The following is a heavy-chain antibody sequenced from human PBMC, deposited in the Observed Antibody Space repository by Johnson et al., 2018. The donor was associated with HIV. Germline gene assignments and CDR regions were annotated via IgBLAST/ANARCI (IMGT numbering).Heavy chain of an antibody. CDR3: ARGIGDEYAFDV. J-gene: IGHJ3*01. Sequence: VQLVESGGGLVQQGGSLRLSCAASGFSVSDNYVSWVRQAPGKGLEWVSVIYATNNTYYGDSVKGRFILSRDNSKNTLYLQMNSLRVEDTALYYCARGIGDEYAFDVWGQGTMVTVSS. CDR1: GFSVSDNY. CDR2: IYATNNT. D-gene: IGHD2-21*01. V-gene: IGHV3-66*01.